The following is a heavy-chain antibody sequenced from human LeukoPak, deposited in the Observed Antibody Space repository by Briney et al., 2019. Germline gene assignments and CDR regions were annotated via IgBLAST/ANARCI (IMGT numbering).Heavy chain of an antibody. Sequence: PGGSLRLSCAASGLTFSLYAMTWVRQAPGKGLEWISYISSSGGPIYYADSVKGRFTISRDTVKNSLSLQMNSLRVEDTAVYYCARGFNCNGGTCHVSWCFDLWGRGTLVTVSS. CDR3: ARGFNCNGGTCHVSWCFDL. J-gene: IGHJ2*01. CDR1: GLTFSLYA. CDR2: ISSSGGPI. V-gene: IGHV3-48*03. D-gene: IGHD2-15*01.